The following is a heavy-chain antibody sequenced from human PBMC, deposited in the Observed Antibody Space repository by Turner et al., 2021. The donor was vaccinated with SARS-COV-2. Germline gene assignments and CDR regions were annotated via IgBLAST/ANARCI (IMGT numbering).Heavy chain of an antibody. V-gene: IGHV4-39*01. CDR3: VTSVRRSGYFQR. CDR2: TYYPGGS. Sequence: QLLVQESGPALVKPSETLSLPCTVSAVSITSNSHYWGWVRQPPGKGLEWLGITYYPGGSYYNPSLRGRVTISVDPSQNQFSLILRSVTAADTAVYYCVTSVRRSGYFQRWGQGSLVSVSS. CDR1: AVSITSNSHY. J-gene: IGHJ1*01.